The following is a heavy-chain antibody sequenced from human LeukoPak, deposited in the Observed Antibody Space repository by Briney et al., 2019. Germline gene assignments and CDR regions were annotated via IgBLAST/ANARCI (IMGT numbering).Heavy chain of an antibody. CDR2: TWYDGSNK. D-gene: IGHD1-26*01. CDR1: GFTFSSYG. J-gene: IGHJ4*02. V-gene: IGHV3-33*01. Sequence: GGSLRLSCAASGFTFSSYGMHWVRQAPGKGLDWVAVTWYDGSNKYYADSVKGRFTISRDNSKNTLYLQMNSLRAEDTAVYYCARSVGATTAGRHDYWGQGTPVTVSS. CDR3: ARSVGATTAGRHDY.